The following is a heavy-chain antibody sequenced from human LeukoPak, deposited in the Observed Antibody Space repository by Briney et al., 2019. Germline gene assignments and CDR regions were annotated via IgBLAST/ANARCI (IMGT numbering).Heavy chain of an antibody. CDR3: ARDLNV. V-gene: IGHV3-74*01. CDR1: GFTFSSYW. J-gene: IGHJ6*02. CDR2: INSDGNST. Sequence: PGGSLRLSCAASGFTFSSYWMHWVRQAPGKGLVWVSGINSDGNSTTYADSVKGRFTISRDNAKNTLHLQMNSLRAEDTAVYYCARDLNVWGQGTTVTVSS.